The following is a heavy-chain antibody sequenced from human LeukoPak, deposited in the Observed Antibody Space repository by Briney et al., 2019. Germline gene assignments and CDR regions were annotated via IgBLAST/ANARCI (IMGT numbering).Heavy chain of an antibody. CDR2: ISYDGSNK. CDR1: GFTFSNNG. CDR3: ARDPRHCTNGICYSLFDY. D-gene: IGHD2-8*01. J-gene: IGHJ4*02. Sequence: GGSLSLSCAASGFTFSNNGMHWVRQAPGQGLEWLAVISYDGSNKSYADSVKGRFTVSRDNSKNTLFLQMSSLRAEDTAVYYCARDPRHCTNGICYSLFDYWGQGTLFTVSS. V-gene: IGHV3-30*03.